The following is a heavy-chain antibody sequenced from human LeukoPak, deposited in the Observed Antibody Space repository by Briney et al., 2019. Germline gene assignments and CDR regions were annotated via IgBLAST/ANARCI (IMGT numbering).Heavy chain of an antibody. D-gene: IGHD4-17*01. J-gene: IGHJ3*02. CDR2: ISYDGSNK. V-gene: IGHV3-30*18. CDR3: AKSLRPKRRDAFDI. CDR1: GFTFSSYC. Sequence: AGGSLRLSCAASGFTFSSYCMHGVRQAPGKGLEWVAVISYDGSNKYYADSVKGRFTISRDNSKNTLYLQMNSLRAEDTAVYYCAKSLRPKRRDAFDIWGQGTMVTVSS.